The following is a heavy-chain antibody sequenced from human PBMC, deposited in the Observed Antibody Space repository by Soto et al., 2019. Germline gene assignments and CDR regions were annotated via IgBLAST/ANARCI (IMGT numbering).Heavy chain of an antibody. D-gene: IGHD2-21*02. CDR1: GFTFSSYS. J-gene: IGHJ4*02. CDR2: ISSSSSYI. CDR3: ARGMSGDDYGYFDY. V-gene: IGHV3-21*01. Sequence: PGGSLRLSCAASGFTFSSYSMNWVRQAPGKGLEWVSSISSSSSYIYYADSVKGRFTISRDNAKNSLYLQMNSLRAEDTAVYYCARGMSGDDYGYFDYWGQGTLVTVSS.